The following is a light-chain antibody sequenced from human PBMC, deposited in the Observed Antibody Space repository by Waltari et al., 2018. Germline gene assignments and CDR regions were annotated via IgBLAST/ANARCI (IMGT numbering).Light chain of an antibody. J-gene: IGKJ1*01. CDR3: QQHDGSPPWT. V-gene: IGKV1-5*01. Sequence: DIQMSQSPSSLSASIGDRVTITCRASQDISIWLAWYQQQPGKAPKLLIYRASTLETGVPLRFSGSGSGTDFTITINSLRPEDFGTYYCQQHDGSPPWTFGQGTTV. CDR2: RAS. CDR1: QDISIW.